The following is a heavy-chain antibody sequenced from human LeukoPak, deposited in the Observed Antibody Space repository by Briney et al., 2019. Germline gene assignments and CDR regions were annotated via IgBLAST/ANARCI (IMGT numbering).Heavy chain of an antibody. CDR1: GYTFTSYG. CDR2: IIPIFGTA. D-gene: IGHD3-22*01. J-gene: IGHJ4*02. CDR3: ARAFLEYYYDSSGYSVAY. Sequence: GASVKVSCKASGYTFTSYGISWVRQAPGQGLEWMGGIIPIFGTAYYAQNFQGRVTITADESTSTAYMELSSLRSEDTAVYYCARAFLEYYYDSSGYSVAYWGQGTLVTVSS. V-gene: IGHV1-69*13.